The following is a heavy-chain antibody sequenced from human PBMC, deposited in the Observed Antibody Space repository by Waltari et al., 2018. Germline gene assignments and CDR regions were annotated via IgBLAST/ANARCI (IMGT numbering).Heavy chain of an antibody. D-gene: IGHD3-10*01. CDR3: AKTSYYGRYYFDY. V-gene: IGHV3-23*01. CDR2: ISGSGGST. CDR1: GFTFSSYA. J-gene: IGHJ4*02. Sequence: EVQLLESGGGLVQPGGSLSLSCAASGFTFSSYAMSWVRQAPGKGLEWVSAISGSGGSTYYADSVKDRFTISRDNSKNTLYLQMNSLRAEDTAVYYCAKTSYYGRYYFDYWGQGTLVTVSS.